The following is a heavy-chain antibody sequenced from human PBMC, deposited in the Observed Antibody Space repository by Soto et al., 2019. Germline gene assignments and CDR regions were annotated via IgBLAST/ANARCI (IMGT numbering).Heavy chain of an antibody. CDR1: GFSLSTSGVG. CDR2: IYWDDDK. D-gene: IGHD2-15*01. J-gene: IGHJ5*02. V-gene: IGHV2-5*02. CDR3: AHHCSGGSCYSNWFDP. Sequence: SGPTLVNPTQTLTLTCTFSGFSLSTSGVGVGWIRQPPGKALEWLALIYWDDDKRYSPSLKSRLTITKDTSKNQVVLTMTNMDPVDKATYYCAHHCSGGSCYSNWFDPWGQGTLVTVSS.